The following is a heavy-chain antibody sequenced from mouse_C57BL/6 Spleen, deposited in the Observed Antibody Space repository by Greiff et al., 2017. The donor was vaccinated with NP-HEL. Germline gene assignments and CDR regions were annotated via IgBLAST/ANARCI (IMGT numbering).Heavy chain of an antibody. CDR1: GYTFTSYW. J-gene: IGHJ2*01. Sequence: VQLQQSGAELVKPGASVKLSCKASGYTFTSYWMHWVKQRTGQGLEWIGMIHPNSGSTNYNEKFKSKATLTVDKSSSTAYMQLSNLTSEDSAVYYCAIGGFNDYHLVYWGQGTTLTVPS. V-gene: IGHV1-64*01. D-gene: IGHD2-4*01. CDR3: AIGGFNDYHLVY. CDR2: IHPNSGST.